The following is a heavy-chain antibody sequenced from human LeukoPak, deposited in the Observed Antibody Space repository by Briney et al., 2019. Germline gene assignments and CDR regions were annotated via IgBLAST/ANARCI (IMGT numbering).Heavy chain of an antibody. J-gene: IGHJ4*02. V-gene: IGHV3-74*01. CDR3: ARFGYYYGSGRGQQTGDY. CDR1: GFTFSSYW. CDR2: INSDGSST. Sequence: PGGSLRLSCAASGFTFSSYWMHWVRHAPGKGLVWVSRINSDGSSTSYADSVKGRFTISRDNAKNTLYLQMNSLRAEDTAVYYCARFGYYYGSGRGQQTGDYWGQGTLVTVSS. D-gene: IGHD3-10*01.